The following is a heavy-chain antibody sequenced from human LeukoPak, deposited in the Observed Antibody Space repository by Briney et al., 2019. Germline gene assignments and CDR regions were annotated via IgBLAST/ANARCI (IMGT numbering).Heavy chain of an antibody. D-gene: IGHD5-18*01. CDR2: IYHSGST. CDR1: GYSISSGYY. CDR3: ARAFGYSYGYGFDY. J-gene: IGHJ4*02. Sequence: SETLSLTCTVSGYSISSGYYWGWIRQPPGKGLEWIGSIYHSGSTYYNPSLKSRVTISVDTSKNQFSLKLSSVTAADTAVYYCARAFGYSYGYGFDYWGQGTLVTVSS. V-gene: IGHV4-38-2*02.